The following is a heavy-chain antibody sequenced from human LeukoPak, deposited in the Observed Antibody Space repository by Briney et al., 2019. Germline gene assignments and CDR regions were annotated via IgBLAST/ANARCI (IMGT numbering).Heavy chain of an antibody. Sequence: SETLSLTCTVSGGSISSSSYYWGWIRQPPGKGLEWIGYIYHTGSTKYNPSLKSRVTMSVDTSKNQFSLELSSVTAADTAVYYCATNLGPGYSSSWYGYWGQGTLVTVSS. J-gene: IGHJ4*02. D-gene: IGHD6-13*01. V-gene: IGHV4-61*05. CDR2: IYHTGST. CDR3: ATNLGPGYSSSWYGY. CDR1: GGSISSSSYY.